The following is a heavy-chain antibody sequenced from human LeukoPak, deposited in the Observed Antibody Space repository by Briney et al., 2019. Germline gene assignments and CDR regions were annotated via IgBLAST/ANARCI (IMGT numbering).Heavy chain of an antibody. CDR2: FDPEDGET. J-gene: IGHJ4*02. D-gene: IGHD3-10*01. Sequence: GGSLRLSCAASGFTVSSNYMSWVRQAPGKGLEWMGGFDPEDGETIYAQKFQGRVTMTEDTSTDTAYMELSSLRSEDTAVYYCATGLIAGKKPYWGQGTLVTVSS. CDR3: ATGLIAGKKPY. CDR1: GFTVSSNY. V-gene: IGHV1-24*01.